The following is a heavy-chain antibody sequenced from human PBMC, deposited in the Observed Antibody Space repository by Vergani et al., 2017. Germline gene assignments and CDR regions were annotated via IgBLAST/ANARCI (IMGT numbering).Heavy chain of an antibody. J-gene: IGHJ4*02. D-gene: IGHD2-2*02. Sequence: QVQLVESGGGVVQPGTSLRLSCVVSGFALNRHAMYWVRQAPGKGLECVVGISFDGTNEYYPDLVKGRFTISRDIAKNTLYLQVRSLGLEDTGVYHCVSDRGLCGGGRCYKEASDYGGQGTPVTVSS. CDR1: GFALNRHA. CDR2: ISFDGTNE. CDR3: VSDRGLCGGGRCYKEASDY. V-gene: IGHV3-30-3*01.